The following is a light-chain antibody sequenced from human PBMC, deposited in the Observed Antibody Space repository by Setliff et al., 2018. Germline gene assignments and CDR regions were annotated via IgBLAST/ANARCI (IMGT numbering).Light chain of an antibody. CDR2: DVS. CDR3: SSYTNSRTVI. Sequence: QSALTQPAPVSGSPGQSITISCTGTNSDVGAYNYVSWYQRHPGEAPKLLLYDVSNRPSGISHRFSGSKSGSTASLTISGLQAEDEADYFCSSYTNSRTVIFGGGTKVTVL. CDR1: NSDVGAYNY. J-gene: IGLJ2*01. V-gene: IGLV2-14*03.